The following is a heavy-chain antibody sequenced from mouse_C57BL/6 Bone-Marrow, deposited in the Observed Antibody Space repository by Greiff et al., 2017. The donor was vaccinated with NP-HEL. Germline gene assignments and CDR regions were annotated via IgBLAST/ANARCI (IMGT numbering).Heavy chain of an antibody. CDR1: GYTFTSYW. J-gene: IGHJ1*03. CDR3: ARDYGSSYVYFDV. V-gene: IGHV1-50*01. Sequence: VQLQQSGAELVKPGASVKLSCKASGYTFTSYWMQWVKQRPGQGLEWIGEIDPSDSYTNYNQKFKGKATLTVDTSSSTAYMQLSSLTSEDSAVYYCARDYGSSYVYFDVWGTGTTVTVSS. D-gene: IGHD1-1*01. CDR2: IDPSDSYT.